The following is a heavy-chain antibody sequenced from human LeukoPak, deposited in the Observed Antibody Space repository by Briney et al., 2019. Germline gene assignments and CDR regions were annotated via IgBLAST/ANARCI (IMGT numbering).Heavy chain of an antibody. J-gene: IGHJ4*02. CDR1: GFTFSIYG. CDR3: ARASGPFDY. D-gene: IGHD3-10*01. V-gene: IGHV3-33*01. CDR2: IWNDGSNK. Sequence: GRSLRLSCAASGFTFSIYGMHWVRQAPGKGLEWVAAIWNDGSNKYYADSVKGRFTISRDNSKNTLYLQMNSLRAEDTAVYSCARASGPFDYWGQGTLVTVSS.